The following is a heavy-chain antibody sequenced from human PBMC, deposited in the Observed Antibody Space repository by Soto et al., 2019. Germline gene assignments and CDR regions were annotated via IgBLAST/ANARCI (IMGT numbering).Heavy chain of an antibody. CDR3: ARAVAGSLNYFDY. V-gene: IGHV4-31*03. CDR2: IYYSGST. Sequence: PSETLSLTCTVSGGSISSGGYYWSWIRQHPGKGLEWIGYIYYSGSTYYNPSLKSRVTISVDTSKNQFSLKLSSVTAADTAVYYCARAVAGSLNYFDYWGQGTLVTVSS. D-gene: IGHD6-19*01. CDR1: GGSISSGGYY. J-gene: IGHJ4*02.